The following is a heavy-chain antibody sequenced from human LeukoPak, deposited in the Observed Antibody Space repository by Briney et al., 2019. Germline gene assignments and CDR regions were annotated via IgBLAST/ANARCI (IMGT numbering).Heavy chain of an antibody. CDR1: AYRFTTYW. J-gene: IGHJ4*02. D-gene: IGHD1-1*01. CDR3: ERNYSWTDEKCDD. CDR2: IYPGDSDT. Sequence: GESLKISCKGSAYRFTTYWIGWVRQMPGKGLEWMGIIYPGDSDTKYSPSFPGQVTMSVDRPISIVYLQWKSLKASATAMFYCERNYSWTDEKCDDWGQGTLVTVSS. V-gene: IGHV5-51*04.